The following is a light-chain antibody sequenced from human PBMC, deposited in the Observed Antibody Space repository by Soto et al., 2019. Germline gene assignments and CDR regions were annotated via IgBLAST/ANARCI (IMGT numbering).Light chain of an antibody. CDR3: QVWDSSGDHYV. V-gene: IGLV3-21*02. Sequence: SYELTQPPSVSVAPGQTAKFTCGGNNIGTKSVQWYQQKSGQAPVLVVYDDSDRPSGIPERSSGSNFGNTATLTISNVEAGDEADYYCQVWDSSGDHYVFGTGTKVTVL. CDR1: NIGTKS. J-gene: IGLJ1*01. CDR2: DDS.